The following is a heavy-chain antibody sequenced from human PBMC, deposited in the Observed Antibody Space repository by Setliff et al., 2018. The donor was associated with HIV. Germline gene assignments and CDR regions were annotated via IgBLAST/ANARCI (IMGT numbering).Heavy chain of an antibody. D-gene: IGHD4-17*01. V-gene: IGHV4-59*08. CDR1: GGSISDYY. CDR2: IFYSGTT. J-gene: IGHJ4*02. Sequence: SETLSLTCSVSGGSISDYYWSWIRQPPGKGLEWIGYIFYSGTTNYNPSLKSRLTISVDTSKNQFSMKLRSVTAADTAVYYCARFRGLRSYFDSWGQGILVTVSS. CDR3: ARFRGLRSYFDS.